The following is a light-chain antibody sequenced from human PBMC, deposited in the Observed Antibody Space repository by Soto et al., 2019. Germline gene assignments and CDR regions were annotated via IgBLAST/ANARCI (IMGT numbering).Light chain of an antibody. J-gene: IGKJ5*01. V-gene: IGKV1-5*01. CDR2: DSS. CDR1: QSISTW. CDR3: QQYDSFSST. Sequence: DIQMTQSPSTLSASVGDRVTITCRASQSISTWLAWYQQKPGRAPKLLIYDSSSLESGVPSRFSGSGSGTEFSLTISSLQPDDFATYYCQQYDSFSSTFGQGTRLEN.